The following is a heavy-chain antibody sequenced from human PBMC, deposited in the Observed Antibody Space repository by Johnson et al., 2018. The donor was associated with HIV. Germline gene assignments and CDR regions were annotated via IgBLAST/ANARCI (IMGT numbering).Heavy chain of an antibody. J-gene: IGHJ3*02. Sequence: VESGGGLVQPGGSLRLSCAASGFTFSTYWMSWVRQAPGKGLEWVAKIRQDGSEKYYVDSVKGRFTISRDNAKNSLYLQMNSLRAEDTAVYYCASADYNWVSPGAFDIWGQGTTVTVSS. CDR2: IRQDGSEK. CDR1: GFTFSTYW. V-gene: IGHV3-7*05. CDR3: ASADYNWVSPGAFDI. D-gene: IGHD1-20*01.